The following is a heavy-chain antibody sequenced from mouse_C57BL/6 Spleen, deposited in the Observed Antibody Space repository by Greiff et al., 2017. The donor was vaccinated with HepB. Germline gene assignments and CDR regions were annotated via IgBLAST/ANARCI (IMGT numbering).Heavy chain of an antibody. J-gene: IGHJ1*03. CDR3: ARYYYGVATGTYWYFDV. V-gene: IGHV2-9-1*01. D-gene: IGHD1-1*01. CDR1: GFSLTSYA. Sequence: VKLMESGPGLVAPSQSLSITCTVSGFSLTSYAISWVRQPPGKGLEWLGVIWTGGGTNYNSALKSRLSISKDNSKSQVFLKMNSLQTDDTARYYCARYYYGVATGTYWYFDVWGTGTTVTVSS. CDR2: IWTGGGT.